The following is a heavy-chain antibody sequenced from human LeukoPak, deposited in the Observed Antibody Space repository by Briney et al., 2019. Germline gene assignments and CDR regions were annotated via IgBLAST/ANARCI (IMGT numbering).Heavy chain of an antibody. CDR2: IFHSGIT. D-gene: IGHD6-25*01. V-gene: IGHV4-59*01. CDR3: ARAETLAAIYFDF. CDR1: GGSISPYY. J-gene: IGHJ4*02. Sequence: SSETPSLTCSVSGGSISPYYWSWFRQPPGKGLEWIGYIFHSGITTYNPSLKSRVTISLDSSKNQFFLRLTSVTAADTAMYYCARAETLAAIYFDFWGQRSLVTVSS.